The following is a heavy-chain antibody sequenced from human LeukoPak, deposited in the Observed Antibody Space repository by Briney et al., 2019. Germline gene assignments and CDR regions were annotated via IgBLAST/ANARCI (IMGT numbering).Heavy chain of an antibody. Sequence: PGRSLRLSCAASGFTFSSYGMHWVRQAPGKGLEGVAVIWYDGSNKYYADSVKGRFTISRDNSKNTLYLQMNSLRAEDTAVYYCAKARASYSSSSGTDYWGQGTLVTVSS. CDR1: GFTFSSYG. CDR2: IWYDGSNK. D-gene: IGHD6-6*01. J-gene: IGHJ4*02. CDR3: AKARASYSSSSGTDY. V-gene: IGHV3-33*06.